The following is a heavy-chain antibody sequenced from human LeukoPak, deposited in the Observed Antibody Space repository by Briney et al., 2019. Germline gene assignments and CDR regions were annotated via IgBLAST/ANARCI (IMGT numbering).Heavy chain of an antibody. CDR2: ISGSGGST. CDR1: RFTFSSYG. V-gene: IGHV3-23*01. Sequence: GGSLRLSCAASRFTFSSYGMHWVRQAPGKGLEWVSAISGSGGSTYYADSVKGRFTISRDNSKNTLYLQMNSLRAEDTAVYYCASEWFGESSDDYWGQGTLVTVSS. D-gene: IGHD3-10*01. J-gene: IGHJ4*02. CDR3: ASEWFGESSDDY.